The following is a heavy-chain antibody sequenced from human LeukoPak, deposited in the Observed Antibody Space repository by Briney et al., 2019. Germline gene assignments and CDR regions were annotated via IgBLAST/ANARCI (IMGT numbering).Heavy chain of an antibody. D-gene: IGHD3-22*01. J-gene: IGHJ3*02. CDR3: ARRHRRITMIVVVITTAFDI. V-gene: IGHV4-34*01. Sequence: PSETLSLTCAVYGGSFSGYYWSWIRQPPGKGLEWIGEINHSGSTNYNPSLKSRVTISVDTSKNQFSLKLSSVTAADTAVYYCARRHRRITMIVVVITTAFDIWGQGTMVTVSS. CDR1: GGSFSGYY. CDR2: INHSGST.